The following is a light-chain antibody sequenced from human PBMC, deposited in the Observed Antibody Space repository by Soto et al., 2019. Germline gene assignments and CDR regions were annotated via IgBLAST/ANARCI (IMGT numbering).Light chain of an antibody. J-gene: IGLJ1*01. CDR1: SSDAGGYNF. CDR2: GDS. V-gene: IGLV2-14*01. CDR3: SSYTSTRTEV. Sequence: QAALTQPASVSGSPGQSVTISCTGTSSDAGGYNFVSWYRQVAGEAPRLILYGDSDRLSGVSDRFSGSKSVDTAPLTAAGLQGEDEADYYCSSYTSTRTEVFGTGTKGTVL.